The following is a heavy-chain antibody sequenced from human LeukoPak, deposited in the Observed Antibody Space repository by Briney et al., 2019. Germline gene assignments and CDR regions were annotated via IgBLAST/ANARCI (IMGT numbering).Heavy chain of an antibody. CDR2: FHNSGTS. CDR3: TRGAGWLIDY. Sequence: PSETLSLTCTVPDDSISDYYRGWIRQPPGKGLEWIGYFHNSGTSTYNPSLKSRVTISADTSKNQFSLKLKSLTTADTAVYYCTRGAGWLIDYWGQGILVTVSS. J-gene: IGHJ4*02. CDR1: DDSISDYY. D-gene: IGHD3-16*01. V-gene: IGHV4-59*01.